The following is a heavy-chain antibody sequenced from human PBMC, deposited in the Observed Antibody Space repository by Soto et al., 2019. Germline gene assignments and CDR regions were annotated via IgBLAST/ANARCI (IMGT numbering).Heavy chain of an antibody. CDR1: GFTFSDYY. D-gene: IGHD2-15*01. J-gene: IGHJ4*02. CDR2: ISSSGNTI. V-gene: IGHV3-11*01. Sequence: QVQLVESGGGLVQTSGSLRIACVASGFTFSDYYMSWVRQAPGKGLEWVSYISSSGNTIYYADSVKGRFTISRDNAKNSVYLQMSSLRAEDTVLYFCAKMSGENYCDPVFSWGQGTLVTVS. CDR3: AKMSGENYCDPVFS.